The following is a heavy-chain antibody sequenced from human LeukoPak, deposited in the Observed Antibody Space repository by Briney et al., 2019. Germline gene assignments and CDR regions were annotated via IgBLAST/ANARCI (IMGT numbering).Heavy chain of an antibody. J-gene: IGHJ6*02. D-gene: IGHD6-13*01. CDR2: MNPNSGNT. CDR3: ARSPVSSSWYGRYYYYGMDV. CDR1: GYTFTSYD. Sequence: ASVKVSCKASGYTFTSYDINWVRQATGQGLEWMGWMNPNSGNTGYAQKFQCRVTMTRNTSISTAYMELSSLRSEDTAVYYCARSPVSSSWYGRYYYYGMDVWGQGTTVTVSS. V-gene: IGHV1-8*01.